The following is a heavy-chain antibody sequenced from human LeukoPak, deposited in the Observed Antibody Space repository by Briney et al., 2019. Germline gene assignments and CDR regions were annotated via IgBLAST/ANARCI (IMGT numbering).Heavy chain of an antibody. CDR2: INPNSGGT. Sequence: ASVKVSCKASGYTFTGYYMHWVRQAPGQGLEWMGWINPNSGGTNYAQRFQGRVTMTRDTSISTAYMELSRLRSDDTAVYYCARGTCPNGVCYSGTDGWFDPWGQGTLVTVSS. D-gene: IGHD2-8*01. J-gene: IGHJ5*02. CDR3: ARGTCPNGVCYSGTDGWFDP. CDR1: GYTFTGYY. V-gene: IGHV1-2*02.